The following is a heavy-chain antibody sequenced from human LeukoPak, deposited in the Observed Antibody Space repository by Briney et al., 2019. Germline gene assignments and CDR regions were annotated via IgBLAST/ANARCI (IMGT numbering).Heavy chain of an antibody. V-gene: IGHV3-23*01. J-gene: IGHJ3*02. CDR3: AKDGSVLLWFGEADAFDI. CDR2: ISGSGGST. Sequence: GGSLSLSCPASGFTFSSYAMSCVRQAPREWREWVSSISGSGGSTYYADAVKGRFTISRDNSKNTLNLQMNSLRAEDTAVYYCAKDGSVLLWFGEADAFDIWGQGTMVTVSS. D-gene: IGHD3-10*01. CDR1: GFTFSSYA.